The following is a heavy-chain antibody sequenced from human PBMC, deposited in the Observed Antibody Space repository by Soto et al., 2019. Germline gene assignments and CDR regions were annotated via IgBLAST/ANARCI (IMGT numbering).Heavy chain of an antibody. CDR3: ACEGEVTYYYYGIAV. V-gene: IGHV1-18*01. Sequence: ASVKVSCKPSGYTFTRYGISWVRQAPGQGLEWMGWISGYDGRTNFAQKVQDRVTMTTDTSTSTVYMELRSLSSDDTAVYYCACEGEVTYYYYGIAVWGQGTTVPVSS. CDR1: GYTFTRYG. D-gene: IGHD2-21*01. CDR2: ISGYDGRT. J-gene: IGHJ6*02.